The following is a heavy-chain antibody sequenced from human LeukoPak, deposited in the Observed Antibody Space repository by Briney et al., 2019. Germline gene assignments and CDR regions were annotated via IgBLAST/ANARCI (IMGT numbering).Heavy chain of an antibody. CDR2: ISAYNGNT. CDR1: GYTFTSYG. D-gene: IGHD5-24*01. J-gene: IGHJ3*02. Sequence: SVKVSCKASGYTFTSYGISWVRQAPGQGLEWMGWISAYNGNTNYAQKLQGRVTMTTDSSTSTAYMELRSLISDDTAVYYCTTTIDDAFDIWGQGTMVTVSS. V-gene: IGHV1-18*01. CDR3: TTTIDDAFDI.